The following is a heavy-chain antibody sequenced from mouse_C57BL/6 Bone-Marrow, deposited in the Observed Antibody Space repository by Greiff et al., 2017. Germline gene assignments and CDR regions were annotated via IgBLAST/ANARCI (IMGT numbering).Heavy chain of an antibody. CDR1: GYAFSSSW. Sequence: QVQLQQSGPELVKPGASVKISCKASGYAFSSSWMNWVKQRPGKGLEWIGRIYPGDGDTNYNGKFKGKATLTADKSSSTAYMQLSSLTSEDSAVYFCARSATVVVFDYWGQGTTLTVSS. J-gene: IGHJ2*01. D-gene: IGHD1-1*01. CDR2: IYPGDGDT. V-gene: IGHV1-82*01. CDR3: ARSATVVVFDY.